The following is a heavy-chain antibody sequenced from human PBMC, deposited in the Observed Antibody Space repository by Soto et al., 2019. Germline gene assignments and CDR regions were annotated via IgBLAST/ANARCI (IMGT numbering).Heavy chain of an antibody. V-gene: IGHV1-3*01. Sequence: APVKVSCKASGYTFTSYAMHWVRQAPGQRLEWMGWINAGNGNTKYSQKFQGRVTITRDTSASTAYMELSSLRSEDTAVYYCARDLRMYSSALSFNYWGQGTLVTVSS. J-gene: IGHJ4*02. D-gene: IGHD6-19*01. CDR3: ARDLRMYSSALSFNY. CDR1: GYTFTSYA. CDR2: INAGNGNT.